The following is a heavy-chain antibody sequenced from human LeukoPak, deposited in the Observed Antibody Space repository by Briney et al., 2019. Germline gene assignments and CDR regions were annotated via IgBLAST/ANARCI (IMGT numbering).Heavy chain of an antibody. D-gene: IGHD3-22*01. Sequence: PSETLSLTCTVSGGSISSYYWSWIRQPPGKGLEWIGYIYYSGSTNYNPSLKSRVTISVDTSKNQFSLKLSSVTAADTAVYYCASPKYYYDSSGYYDTWFDPWGQGTLVTVSS. CDR1: GGSISSYY. CDR3: ASPKYYYDSSGYYDTWFDP. V-gene: IGHV4-59*08. CDR2: IYYSGST. J-gene: IGHJ5*02.